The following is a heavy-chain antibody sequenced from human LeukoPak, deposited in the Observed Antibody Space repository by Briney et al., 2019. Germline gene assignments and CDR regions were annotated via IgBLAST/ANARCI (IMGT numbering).Heavy chain of an antibody. CDR2: IIPIFGTA. V-gene: IGHV1-69*13. J-gene: IGHJ4*02. D-gene: IGHD6-13*01. CDR3: AIRIAAAGIDY. CDR1: GGTFSSYA. Sequence: VASVKVSCKASGGTFSSYAISWVRQAPGQGLEWMGGIIPIFGTANYAQKFQGRVTITADESTSTAYMELSSLRSEDTAVYYCAIRIAAAGIDYWGQGTLVTVSS.